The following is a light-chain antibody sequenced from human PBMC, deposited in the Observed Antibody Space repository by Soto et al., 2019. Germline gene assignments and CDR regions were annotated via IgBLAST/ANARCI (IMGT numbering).Light chain of an antibody. CDR3: LQYYSTPRT. CDR1: QSVLYSSDNKNY. CDR2: WAS. J-gene: IGKJ1*01. Sequence: DIVMTQSPDSLAVSLGERATINYKSSQSVLYSSDNKNYLAWYQQRPGQSPKVLIYWASARESGVPDRFSGSGSGTDFTLTISSLQAEDVAVYFCLQYYSTPRTFGQGTKVEIK. V-gene: IGKV4-1*01.